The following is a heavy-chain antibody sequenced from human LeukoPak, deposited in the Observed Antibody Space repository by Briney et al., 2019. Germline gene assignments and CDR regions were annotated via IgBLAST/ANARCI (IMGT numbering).Heavy chain of an antibody. CDR3: ARETRGGDIVLMVYAIRTGFDY. J-gene: IGHJ4*02. Sequence: GSLSLSCAASGFTFSSYWMSWVRQAPGKGLEWVANIKQDGSEKYYVDSVKGRFTISRDNAKNSLYLQMNSLRAEDTAVYYCARETRGGDIVLMVYAIRTGFDYWGQGTLVTVSS. CDR2: IKQDGSEK. V-gene: IGHV3-7*01. CDR1: GFTFSSYW. D-gene: IGHD2-8*01.